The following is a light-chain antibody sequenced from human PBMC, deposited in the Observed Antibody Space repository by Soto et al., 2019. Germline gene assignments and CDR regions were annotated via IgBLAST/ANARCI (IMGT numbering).Light chain of an antibody. Sequence: QSALTQPPSVSGAPGQRVTISCTGSSSNIGAGYDVHWYQQLPGTAPKLLIYGNSNRPSGVPDRFAGSKSGTSASLAITGLQAEEEADYYCQSYDSRRGVVFGGGTKLTVL. CDR2: GNS. J-gene: IGLJ2*01. V-gene: IGLV1-40*01. CDR3: QSYDSRRGVV. CDR1: SSNIGAGYD.